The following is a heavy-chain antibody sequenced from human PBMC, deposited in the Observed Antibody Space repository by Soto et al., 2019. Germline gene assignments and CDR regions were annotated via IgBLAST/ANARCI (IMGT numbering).Heavy chain of an antibody. V-gene: IGHV1-2*02. J-gene: IGHJ3*02. CDR2: INPNSGGT. CDR3: AREYYDILTGYYRAFDI. CDR1: GYTFTGYY. D-gene: IGHD3-9*01. Sequence: ASVKVSCKASGYTFTGYYMHWVRQAPGQGLEWMGWINPNSGGTNYAQKIQGRVTMTTDTSTSTAYMELRSLRSDDTAVYYCAREYYDILTGYYRAFDIWGQGTMVTVSS.